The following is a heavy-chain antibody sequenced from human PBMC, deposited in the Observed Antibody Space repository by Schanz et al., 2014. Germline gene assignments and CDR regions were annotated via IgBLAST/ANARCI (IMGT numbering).Heavy chain of an antibody. J-gene: IGHJ3*02. V-gene: IGHV1-8*01. CDR3: ARGGGPEDVFDI. Sequence: QVQLVQSGAEVKKPGSSMKVSCKASGYTFTSHGISWVRQAPGQGLEWLGWMNPNSGNPGFAQKFRGRVTMTRNTSMSTAYIELHILTSEDTAVYYCARGGGPEDVFDIWGQGTILTVSS. CDR1: GYTFTSHG. CDR2: MNPNSGNP.